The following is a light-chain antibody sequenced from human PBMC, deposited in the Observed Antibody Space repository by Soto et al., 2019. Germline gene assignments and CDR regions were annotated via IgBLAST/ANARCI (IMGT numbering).Light chain of an antibody. CDR3: QQYESYSPYT. CDR2: QAS. V-gene: IGKV1-5*03. J-gene: IGKJ2*01. CDR1: QSINSW. Sequence: DIQMTQSPSTLSASVGDRVTITCRASQSINSWLAWYQQKPGKAPKLLIYQASTLESGVPSRFSGSGSGTEVNLTISSLQPDDSASYFCQQYESYSPYTFGQGTKLEIK.